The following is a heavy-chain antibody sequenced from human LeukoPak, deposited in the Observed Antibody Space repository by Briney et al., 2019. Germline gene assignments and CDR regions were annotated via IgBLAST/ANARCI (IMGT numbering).Heavy chain of an antibody. CDR1: AFTGSLNY. V-gene: IGHV3-23*01. Sequence: GGSLRLSCAASAFTGSLNYVSCVRQAPGKGRECVSAISGSGGSTYYADSVKGRFTISRDNSKNTLFLQMNSLRAEDTAVYYCAKRGRAYDSSGYWYWGQGTLVTVSS. D-gene: IGHD3-22*01. CDR2: ISGSGGST. J-gene: IGHJ4*02. CDR3: AKRGRAYDSSGYWY.